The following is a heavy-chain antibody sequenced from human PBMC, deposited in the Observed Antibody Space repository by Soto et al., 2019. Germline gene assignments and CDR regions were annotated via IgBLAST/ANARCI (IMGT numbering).Heavy chain of an antibody. Sequence: GGSLRLSCAAPGFTFSDYYMSWIRQAPGKGLEWVSYISSSSSYTNYADSVKGRFTISRDNAKNSLYLQMNSLRAEDTAVYYCAREDIVVVPAAISYGMDVWGQGTTVTVSS. CDR1: GFTFSDYY. J-gene: IGHJ6*02. D-gene: IGHD2-2*01. CDR3: AREDIVVVPAAISYGMDV. CDR2: ISSSSSYT. V-gene: IGHV3-11*06.